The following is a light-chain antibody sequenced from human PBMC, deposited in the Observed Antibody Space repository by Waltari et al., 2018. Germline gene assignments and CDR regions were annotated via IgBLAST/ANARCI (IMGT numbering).Light chain of an antibody. CDR2: GAS. CDR1: QRLTKNY. Sequence: VLTQSPGTLSLSPGESATLSCRASQRLTKNYLGWYQQKPGQPPRLLIYGASSRAAGIPDRFSGSGSGTDFTLTISRLDPEDFAIYYCQQYGSSVMYTFGQGTKLEIK. CDR3: QQYGSSVMYT. J-gene: IGKJ2*01. V-gene: IGKV3-20*01.